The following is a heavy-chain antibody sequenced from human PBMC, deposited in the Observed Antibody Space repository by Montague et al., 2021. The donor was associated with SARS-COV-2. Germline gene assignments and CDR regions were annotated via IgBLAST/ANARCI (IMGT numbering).Heavy chain of an antibody. V-gene: IGHV3-33*01. CDR3: SGSYPYYGMDV. J-gene: IGHJ6*02. D-gene: IGHD3-16*02. CDR1: GFTFSSYG. Sequence: SLRLSCAASGFTFSSYGMHWVRQAPGKGLEWVAVIWYDESNKYYADSVKGRFTISRDNSKNTLYLQMNSLRAEDTAVYYYSGSYPYYGMDVWGQGTTVTVSS. CDR2: IWYDESNK.